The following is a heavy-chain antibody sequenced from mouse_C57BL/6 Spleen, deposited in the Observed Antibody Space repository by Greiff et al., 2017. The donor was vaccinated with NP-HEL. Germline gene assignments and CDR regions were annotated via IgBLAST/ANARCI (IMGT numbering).Heavy chain of an antibody. D-gene: IGHD1-1*01. V-gene: IGHV5-17*01. J-gene: IGHJ2*01. Sequence: EVKLMESGGGLVKPGGSLKLSCAASGFTFSDYGMHWVRQAPEKGLEWVAYISSGSSTIYYADTVKGRFTISRDNAKNTLFLQMTSLRSEDTAMYYCARSTHYGSSDWGQGTTLTVSS. CDR3: ARSTHYGSSD. CDR2: ISSGSSTI. CDR1: GFTFSDYG.